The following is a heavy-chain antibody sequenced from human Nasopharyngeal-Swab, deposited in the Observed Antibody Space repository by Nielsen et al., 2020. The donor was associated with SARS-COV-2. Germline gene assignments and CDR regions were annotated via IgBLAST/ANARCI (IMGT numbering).Heavy chain of an antibody. J-gene: IGHJ6*02. D-gene: IGHD3-10*01. CDR2: ISTSGRST. V-gene: IGHV3-11*01. CDR1: GFTISDYY. Sequence: GGSLRLSCAASGFTISDYYMAWIRQAQGRGLEWVSYISTSGRSTDSADSVKGRFTISRDNANNLLYPHMNSLRGEDTAVYYCAREQGYQVLLDYYYHGLDVWGHGTAVTVSS. CDR3: AREQGYQVLLDYYYHGLDV.